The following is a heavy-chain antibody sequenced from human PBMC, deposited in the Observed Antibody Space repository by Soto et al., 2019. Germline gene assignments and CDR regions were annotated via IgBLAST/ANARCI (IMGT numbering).Heavy chain of an antibody. J-gene: IGHJ4*02. CDR1: GFSLSTSGVG. CDR2: IYWDDDK. D-gene: IGHD3-10*01. CDR3: XXFAYYGSASLDS. Sequence: QITLKESGPTLVKPTQTLTLTCPVSGFSLSTSGVGVAWIRQPPGKALQWLGIIYWDDDKRYSPSLRSRLTXXXXXXXXXXXXXXXXXXXXXTAXXXXXXFAYYGSASLDSWGQGNLVSVSS. V-gene: IGHV2-5*02.